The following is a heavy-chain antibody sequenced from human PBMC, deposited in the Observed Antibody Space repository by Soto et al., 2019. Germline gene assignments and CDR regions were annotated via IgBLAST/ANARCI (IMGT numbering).Heavy chain of an antibody. CDR1: GFTFSSYG. CDR3: AKATYSGPLDY. J-gene: IGHJ4*02. D-gene: IGHD2-15*01. V-gene: IGHV3-30*18. CDR2: ISYDGSNK. Sequence: QGQLVESGGGVVQPGRSLRLSCAASGFTFSSYGMHWVRQAPGKGLEWVAVISYDGSNKYYADSVKGRFTISRDNSKNTLYLQMNSRRAEDTVVYYCAKATYSGPLDYCGQGTLVTVSS.